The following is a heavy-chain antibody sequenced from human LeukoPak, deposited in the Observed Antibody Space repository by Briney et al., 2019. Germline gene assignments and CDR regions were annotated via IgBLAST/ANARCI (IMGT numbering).Heavy chain of an antibody. D-gene: IGHD1-1*01. CDR2: ISSSGSTI. J-gene: IGHJ6*02. V-gene: IGHV3-11*01. CDR1: GFTVSSNY. Sequence: GGFLRLSCAASGFTVSSNYMSWVRQAPGKGLEWVSYISSSGSTIYYADSVKGRFTISRDNAKNSLYLQMNSLRAEDTAVYYCARPHFVGYPGAYYYYGMDVWGQGTTVTVSS. CDR3: ARPHFVGYPGAYYYYGMDV.